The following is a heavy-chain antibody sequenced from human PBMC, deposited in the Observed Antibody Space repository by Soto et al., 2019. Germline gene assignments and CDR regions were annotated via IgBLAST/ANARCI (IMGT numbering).Heavy chain of an antibody. Sequence: EVQLLESGGGLVQPGGSLRLSCAASGFTFSSYAMSWVRQAPGKGLEWVSAISGSGGSTYYADSVKGRFTISRDNSKNTLYLQMNSLRAEDTAVYYCAKVRVATITFPGLYSPGVFDYWGQGTLVAVSS. CDR3: AKVRVATITFPGLYSPGVFDY. D-gene: IGHD5-12*01. J-gene: IGHJ4*02. V-gene: IGHV3-23*01. CDR1: GFTFSSYA. CDR2: ISGSGGST.